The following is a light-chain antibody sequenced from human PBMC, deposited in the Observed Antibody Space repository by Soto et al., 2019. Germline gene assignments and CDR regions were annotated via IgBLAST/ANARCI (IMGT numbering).Light chain of an antibody. CDR2: GTS. CDR1: QSVGSSY. CDR3: QQYTTSSWT. J-gene: IGKJ1*01. V-gene: IGKV3-20*01. Sequence: EVVLTQSPFTLSCSPVERSTLSFGASQSVGSSYLAWYQQKPGQAPRVLIYGTSSRATGIPDRFSGSGSGTDFTLTISRLEPEDFAVYYCQQYTTSSWTFGQGPKVDIK.